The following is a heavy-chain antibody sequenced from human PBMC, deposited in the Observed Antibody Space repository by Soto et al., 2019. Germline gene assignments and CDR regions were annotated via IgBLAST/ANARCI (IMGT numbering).Heavy chain of an antibody. V-gene: IGHV4-34*01. J-gene: IGHJ4*02. D-gene: IGHD4-17*01. CDR3: ARAHRLRTLNFDY. CDR1: GGSFSGYY. Sequence: SETLSLTCAVYGGSFSGYYWSWIRQPPGKGLEWIGEINHSGSTNYNPSLKSRVTISVDTSKNQFSLKLSSVTAADTAVYYCARAHRLRTLNFDYWGQGTLVTVSS. CDR2: INHSGST.